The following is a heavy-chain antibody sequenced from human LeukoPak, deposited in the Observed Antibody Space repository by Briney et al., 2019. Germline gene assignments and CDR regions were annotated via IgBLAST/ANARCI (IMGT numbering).Heavy chain of an antibody. V-gene: IGHV4-59*01. CDR1: GGSISSYY. Sequence: SETLSLTCTVSGGSISSYYWSWIRQPPGKGLEWIGYTYYSGSTNYNPSLKSRVTISVDTSKNQFSLKLSSVTAADTAVYYCARIPRIAAAGMDYWGQGTLVTVSS. D-gene: IGHD6-13*01. CDR3: ARIPRIAAAGMDY. J-gene: IGHJ4*02. CDR2: TYYSGST.